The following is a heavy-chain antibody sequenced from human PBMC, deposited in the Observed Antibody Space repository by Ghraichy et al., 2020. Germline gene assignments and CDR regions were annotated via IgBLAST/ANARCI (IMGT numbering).Heavy chain of an antibody. D-gene: IGHD6-19*01. CDR1: GGSISSSSYY. J-gene: IGHJ6*03. CDR2: IYYSGST. V-gene: IGHV4-39*07. CDR3: AKREGYSSGWYKGGDYYYYYMDV. Sequence: SQTLSLTCTVSGGSISSSSYYWGWIRQPPGKGLEWIGSIYYSGSTYYNPSLKSRVTISVDTSKNQFSLKLSSVTAADTAVYYCAKREGYSSGWYKGGDYYYYYMDVWGKGTTVTVSS.